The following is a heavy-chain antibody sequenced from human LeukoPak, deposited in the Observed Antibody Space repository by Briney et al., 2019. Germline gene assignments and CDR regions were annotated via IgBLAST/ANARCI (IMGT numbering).Heavy chain of an antibody. CDR1: GFTFGSYA. CDR2: ISGSGGDT. V-gene: IGHV3-23*01. Sequence: GRSLRLSCAGSGFTFGSYAMSWVRQAPGKGLEWVSAISGSGGDTYYADSVKGRFTVSRDNSKNTLYLQMQGLSAEDTAVYYCAKESSIMGSWGKGTLVTVSS. CDR3: AKESSIMGS. D-gene: IGHD3-3*02. J-gene: IGHJ4*02.